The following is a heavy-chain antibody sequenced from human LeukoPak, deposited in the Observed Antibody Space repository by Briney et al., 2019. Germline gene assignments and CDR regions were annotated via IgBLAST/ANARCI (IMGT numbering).Heavy chain of an antibody. CDR2: IYPGDSDT. CDR3: ARPSSYCGGGSCFRVYFDY. D-gene: IGHD2-15*01. CDR1: GYSFTTYW. Sequence: GESLKISCKVSGYSFTTYWIGWVRQMPGKGLEWMGIIYPGDSDTRYSPSFQGQVTISADKSISTAYLQWSSLKASDTAMYYCARPSSYCGGGSCFRVYFDYWGQGTLVTVSS. J-gene: IGHJ4*02. V-gene: IGHV5-51*01.